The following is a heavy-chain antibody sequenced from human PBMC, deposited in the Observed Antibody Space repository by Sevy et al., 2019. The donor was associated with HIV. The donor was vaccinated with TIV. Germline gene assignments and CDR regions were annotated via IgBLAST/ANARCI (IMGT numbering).Heavy chain of an antibody. J-gene: IGHJ6*02. Sequence: GGSLRLSCAASGFTFSTYTMTWVRQAPGKGLEWVSAISGSAGSTYYADSVKGRFTISRDNSKNTLYLQMNSLRVEDTAVYYCAKGDSTFYGMDVWGQGTTLTVSS. V-gene: IGHV3-23*01. D-gene: IGHD6-13*01. CDR2: ISGSAGST. CDR3: AKGDSTFYGMDV. CDR1: GFTFSTYT.